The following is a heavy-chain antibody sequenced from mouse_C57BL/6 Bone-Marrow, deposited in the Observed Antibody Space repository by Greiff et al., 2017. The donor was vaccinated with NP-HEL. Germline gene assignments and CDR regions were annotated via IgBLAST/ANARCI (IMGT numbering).Heavy chain of an antibody. J-gene: IGHJ2*01. CDR2: ISSGSSTI. V-gene: IGHV5-17*01. CDR1: GFTFSDYG. Sequence: EVKVVESGGGLVKPGGSLKLSCAASGFTFSDYGMHWVRQAPEKGLEWVAYISSGSSTIYYADTVKGRFTISRDNAKNTLFLQMTSLRSEDTAMFYCARGGGIRQGDYWGQGTTLTVSS. CDR3: ARGGGIRQGDY. D-gene: IGHD3-2*01.